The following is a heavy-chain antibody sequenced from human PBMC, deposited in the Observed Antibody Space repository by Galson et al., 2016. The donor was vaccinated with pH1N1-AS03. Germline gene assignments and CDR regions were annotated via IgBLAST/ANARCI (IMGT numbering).Heavy chain of an antibody. J-gene: IGHJ5*01. V-gene: IGHV5-51*01. D-gene: IGHD7-27*01. Sequence: QSGAEVKKPGESLKISCKGSRSSFASYWIGWVRQMPGKGLEWMGIIHPRDSDIKYSPSFQGQVTISADKSISTTYLQWSSLKASDTAMYYCATQATGEGDSWGQGTLGTV. CDR2: IHPRDSDI. CDR1: RSSFASYW. CDR3: ATQATGEGDS.